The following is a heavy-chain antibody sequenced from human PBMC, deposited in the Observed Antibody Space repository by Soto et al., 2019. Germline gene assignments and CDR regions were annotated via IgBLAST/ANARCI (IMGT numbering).Heavy chain of an antibody. CDR1: GYTFTNFG. J-gene: IGHJ4*02. V-gene: IGHV1-18*01. D-gene: IGHD3-16*01. CDR2: ISAYNGNT. CDR3: AIGGTPIAY. Sequence: QVQLVQSGAEVKKPGASVKVSCKASGYTFTNFGISGVRQAPGQGLEWMGWISAYNGNTNYAQKFQGRVTMTTDTSTSTASMEVRSGRFDDTGVYYCAIGGTPIAYWGQGTLVTVSS.